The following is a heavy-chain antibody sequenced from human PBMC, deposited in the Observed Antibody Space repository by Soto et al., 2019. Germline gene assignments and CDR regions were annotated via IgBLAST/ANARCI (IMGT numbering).Heavy chain of an antibody. CDR1: GGSISSDSYY. J-gene: IGHJ4*02. V-gene: IGHV4-39*01. CDR2: IFYSGST. D-gene: IGHD5-12*01. CDR3: ARSGLGLAPLKMLDY. Sequence: QVQLQESGPGLVKPSETLSLTCTVSGGSISSDSYYWGWIRQAPGKGLEWVGSIFYSGSTYYNTSLESRITISVDTSKERLSLKVTSVTAADTAVYYCARSGLGLAPLKMLDYWRQGALVTVSS.